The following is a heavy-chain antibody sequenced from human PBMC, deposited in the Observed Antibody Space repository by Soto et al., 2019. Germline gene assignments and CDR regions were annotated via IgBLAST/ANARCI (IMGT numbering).Heavy chain of an antibody. CDR2: INPNSGGT. CDR1: GYTFTGYY. Sequence: ASVKVSCKASGYTFTGYYMHWVRQAPGQGLEWMGWINPNSGGTSYAQKFQGRVTMTRDTSISTAYMELSRLRSDDTAVYYCARVFAVTTEYGMDVWGQGTTVTVSS. D-gene: IGHD4-17*01. J-gene: IGHJ6*02. V-gene: IGHV1-2*02. CDR3: ARVFAVTTEYGMDV.